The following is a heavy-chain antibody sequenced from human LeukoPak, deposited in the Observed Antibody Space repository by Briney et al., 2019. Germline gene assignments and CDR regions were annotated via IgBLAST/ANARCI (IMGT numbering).Heavy chain of an antibody. D-gene: IGHD6-13*01. CDR1: GGSVSSYY. CDR3: ARATPRYSSSWYYYFDY. Sequence: PSETLSLTCTVSGGSVSSYYWSWIRQPPGKGLEWIGYIYYSGSTNYNPSLKSRVTISVDTSKNQFSLKLSSVTAADTAVYYCARATPRYSSSWYYYFDYWGQGTLVTVSS. CDR2: IYYSGST. J-gene: IGHJ4*02. V-gene: IGHV4-59*02.